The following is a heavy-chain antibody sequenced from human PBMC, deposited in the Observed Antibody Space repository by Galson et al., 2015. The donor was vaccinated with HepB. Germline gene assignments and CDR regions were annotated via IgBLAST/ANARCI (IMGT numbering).Heavy chain of an antibody. D-gene: IGHD1-26*01. CDR2: IIPILGIA. CDR3: ARDVEEWELMGNWFDP. J-gene: IGHJ5*02. Sequence: SVKVSCKASGGTFSSYTISWVRQAPGQGLEWMGRIIPILGIANYAQKFQGRVTITADKSTSTAYMELSSLRSEDTAVYYCARDVEEWELMGNWFDPWGQGTLVTVSS. CDR1: GGTFSSYT. V-gene: IGHV1-69*04.